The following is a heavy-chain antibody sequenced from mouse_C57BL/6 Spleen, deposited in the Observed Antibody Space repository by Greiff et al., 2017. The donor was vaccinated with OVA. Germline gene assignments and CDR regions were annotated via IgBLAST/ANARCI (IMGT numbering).Heavy chain of an antibody. D-gene: IGHD1-1*01. CDR2: IYPRDGST. CDR3: ARGHYYYGSSYYFDY. J-gene: IGHJ2*01. CDR1: GYTFTDHT. V-gene: IGHV1-78*01. Sequence: SDAELVKPGASVKISCKVSGYTFTDHTIHWMKQRPEQGLEWIGYIYPRDGSTKYNEKFKGKATLTADKSSSTAYMQLNSLTSEDSAVYFCARGHYYYGSSYYFDYWGQGTTLTVSS.